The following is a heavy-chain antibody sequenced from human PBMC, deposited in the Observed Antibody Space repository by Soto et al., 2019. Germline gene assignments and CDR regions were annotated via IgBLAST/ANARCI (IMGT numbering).Heavy chain of an antibody. CDR3: AKEGWAFDI. V-gene: IGHV3-21*01. J-gene: IGHJ3*02. CDR2: ISSSSSYI. Sequence: EVQLVESGGGLVKPGGPLRLSCAASGFTFSSYSMNWVRQAPGKGLEWVSSISSSSSYIYYADSVKGRFTISRDNAKNSLYLQMNSLRAEDTAVYYCAKEGWAFDIWGQGTMVTVSS. CDR1: GFTFSSYS.